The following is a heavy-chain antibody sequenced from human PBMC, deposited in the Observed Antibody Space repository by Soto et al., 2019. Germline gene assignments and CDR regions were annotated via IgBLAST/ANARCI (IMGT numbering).Heavy chain of an antibody. CDR1: GYTFTSYA. J-gene: IGHJ4*02. CDR3: ARVSGYYPLDY. CDR2: INAGNGNT. V-gene: IGHV1-3*01. Sequence: VSVNLSCKASGYTFTSYAMHLVRQAPGQRLEWMGWINAGNGNTKYSQKFQGRVTITRDTSASTAYMELSSLRSEDTAVYYCARVSGYYPLDYWGQGTLVTVSS. D-gene: IGHD5-12*01.